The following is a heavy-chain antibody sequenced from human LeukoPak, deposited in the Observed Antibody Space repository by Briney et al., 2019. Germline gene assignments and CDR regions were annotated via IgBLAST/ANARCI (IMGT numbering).Heavy chain of an antibody. V-gene: IGHV4-31*03. J-gene: IGHJ5*02. Sequence: PSETLSLTCTVSGGSISSGGYYWSWIRQHPGKGLEWIGYIYYSGSTYYNPSLKSRVIISVDTSKNQFSLKLSSVTAADTALYYCARAQTSNCFDPWGQGTLVTVSS. CDR2: IYYSGST. CDR3: ARAQTSNCFDP. CDR1: GGSISSGGYY.